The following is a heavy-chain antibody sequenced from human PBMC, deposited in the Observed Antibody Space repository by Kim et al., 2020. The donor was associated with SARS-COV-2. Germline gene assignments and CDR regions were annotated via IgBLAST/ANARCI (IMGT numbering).Heavy chain of an antibody. CDR3: ARVSASGSHAFDI. J-gene: IGHJ3*02. Sequence: YAVSVKSRIIINPDTTKNQFSLQLNSVTPEDTAVYYCARVSASGSHAFDIWGQGTMVTVSS. V-gene: IGHV6-1*01. D-gene: IGHD6-13*01.